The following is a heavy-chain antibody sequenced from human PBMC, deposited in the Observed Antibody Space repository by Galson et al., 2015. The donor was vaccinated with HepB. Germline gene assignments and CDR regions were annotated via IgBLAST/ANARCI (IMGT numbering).Heavy chain of an antibody. CDR2: IFPGDSET. D-gene: IGHD1-1*01. Sequence: QSGAEVKKPGESLKISCRASGYSFDSYWIGWVRQMPGKGLEWLGIIFPGDSETRYSPSFQGQVTFSVDKSDTTAYLQWSSLRASDSAMYYCARQDRISARGLEAFDLWGQGTFVTVSS. V-gene: IGHV5-51*01. CDR1: GYSFDSYW. CDR3: ARQDRISARGLEAFDL. J-gene: IGHJ3*01.